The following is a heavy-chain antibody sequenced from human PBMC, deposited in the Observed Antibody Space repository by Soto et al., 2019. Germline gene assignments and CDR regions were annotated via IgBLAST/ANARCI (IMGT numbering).Heavy chain of an antibody. CDR3: AKVPRCCRSGSCYGGYFDY. CDR1: GFTFSSYA. Sequence: EVQLLESGGGLVQPGGSLRLSCAASGFTFSSYALSWVRQAPGKGLEWVSAISASGGNTYYADSVKGRFTISRDNSKDTLYLQMNSLRVEDTAVYYCAKVPRCCRSGSCYGGYFDYWGQGTLVTVSS. J-gene: IGHJ4*02. D-gene: IGHD2-15*01. CDR2: ISASGGNT. V-gene: IGHV3-23*01.